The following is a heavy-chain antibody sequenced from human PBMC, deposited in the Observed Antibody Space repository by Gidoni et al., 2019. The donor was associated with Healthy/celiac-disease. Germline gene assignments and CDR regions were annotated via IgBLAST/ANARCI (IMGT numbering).Heavy chain of an antibody. CDR2: ISYDGSNK. CDR3: AREAPPSAFDY. Sequence: QVQLVESGGGVVQPGRSLRLSCAASGFPFSSYAMHWVRQAPGKGLEWVAVISYDGSNKYYADSVKGRFTISRDNSKNTLYLQMNSLRAEDTAVYYCAREAPPSAFDYWGQGTLVTVSS. CDR1: GFPFSSYA. V-gene: IGHV3-30-3*01. J-gene: IGHJ4*02.